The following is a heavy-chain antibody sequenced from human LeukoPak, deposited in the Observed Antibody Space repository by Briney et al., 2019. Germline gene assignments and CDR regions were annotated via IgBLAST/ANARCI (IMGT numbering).Heavy chain of an antibody. CDR2: INSDGSNT. V-gene: IGHV3-74*01. D-gene: IGHD1-7*01. CDR3: AAGTKPLSYHFFDY. CDR1: GFTFSSSW. Sequence: PGGSLRLSCAASGFTFSSSWMHWVRQAPGQGLVWVSRINSDGSNTNYADSVRGRFTLSRDNAKNTLYLQMNSLRAEDTAVYYCAAGTKPLSYHFFDYWGQGALVTVSS. J-gene: IGHJ4*02.